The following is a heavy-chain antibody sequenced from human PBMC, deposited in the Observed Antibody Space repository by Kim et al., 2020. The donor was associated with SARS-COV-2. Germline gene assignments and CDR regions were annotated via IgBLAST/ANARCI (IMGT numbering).Heavy chain of an antibody. CDR2: INHSGST. CDR3: ARQHSSRPRGWFDP. CDR1: GGSFSGYY. J-gene: IGHJ5*02. V-gene: IGHV4-34*01. Sequence: SETLSLTCAVYGGSFSGYYWSWIRQPPGKGLEWIGEINHSGSTNYNPSLKSRVTISVDTSKNQFSLKLSSVTAADTAVYYCARQHSSRPRGWFDPWGQGTLVTVSS. D-gene: IGHD3-22*01.